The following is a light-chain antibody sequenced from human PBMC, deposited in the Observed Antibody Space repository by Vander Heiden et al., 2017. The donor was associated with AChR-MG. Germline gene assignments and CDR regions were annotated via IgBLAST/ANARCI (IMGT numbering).Light chain of an antibody. CDR3: AAWDDSLNGHVV. Sequence: QSVLPQPPSASGTPGQRVTIPCSGSSSDIGSNTVNWYQQLPGTAPKLLIYSNNKRPSGVPDRFSGSKSGTSASLAISGLQSEDEADYYCAAWDDSLNGHVVFGGGTKLTVL. J-gene: IGLJ2*01. V-gene: IGLV1-44*01. CDR1: SSDIGSNT. CDR2: SNN.